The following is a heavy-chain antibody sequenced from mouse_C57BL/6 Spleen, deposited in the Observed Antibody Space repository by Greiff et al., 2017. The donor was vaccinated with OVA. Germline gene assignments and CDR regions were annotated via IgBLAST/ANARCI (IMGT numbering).Heavy chain of an antibody. Sequence: VKLVESGPGLVQPSQSLSITCTVSGFSLTSYGVHWVRQSPGKGLEWLGVIWSGGSTDYNAAFISRLSISKDNSKSQVFFKMNSLHTDDTAIYYCASDLAWFAYWGQGTLVTVSA. CDR3: ASDLAWFAY. V-gene: IGHV2-2*01. CDR2: IWSGGST. J-gene: IGHJ3*01. CDR1: GFSLTSYG.